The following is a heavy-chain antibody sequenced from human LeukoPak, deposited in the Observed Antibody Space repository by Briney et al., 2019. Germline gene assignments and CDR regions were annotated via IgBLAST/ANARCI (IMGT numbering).Heavy chain of an antibody. CDR1: GVSVSSYY. CDR2: MHNSGTI. D-gene: IGHD1-26*01. CDR3: VRDWEGFNFDI. Sequence: PSETLSLTCTVSGVSVSSYYWSWIRRPPGEGLEWIAYMHNSGTISYNPSLRTRVTMSVDTSKSQFSLNLRSVIAADTAVYYCVRDWEGFNFDIWGQGTEVTVSS. J-gene: IGHJ3*02. V-gene: IGHV4-59*02.